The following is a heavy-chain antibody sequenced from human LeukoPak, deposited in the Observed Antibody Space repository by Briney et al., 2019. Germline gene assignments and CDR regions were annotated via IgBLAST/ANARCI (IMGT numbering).Heavy chain of an antibody. D-gene: IGHD3-10*01. V-gene: IGHV4-34*01. CDR3: AREGFGELSHFDY. CDR2: INHSGRT. J-gene: IGHJ4*02. CDR1: GGSFSGDY. Sequence: LKPSETLSLTCVIYGGSFSGDYWSWIRQPPGRGLEWIGEINHSGRTNYNPSLKSRVTISVDTSKNQFSLKLSSVTAADTAVYYCAREGFGELSHFDYWGQGTLVTVSS.